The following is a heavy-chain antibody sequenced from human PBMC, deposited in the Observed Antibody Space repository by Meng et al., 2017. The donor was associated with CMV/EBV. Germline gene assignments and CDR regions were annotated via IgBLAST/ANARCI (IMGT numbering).Heavy chain of an antibody. Sequence: GESLKISCAASGFTFSSYDMHWVRQAPGKGLEWVAVISYDGSNKYYADSVKGRFTISRDKSKNTLYLQMNSLRAEDTAVYYCARVRASEYYYYGMDVWGQGTTVTVSS. CDR1: GFTFSSYD. D-gene: IGHD4-17*01. CDR3: ARVRASEYYYYGMDV. CDR2: ISYDGSNK. V-gene: IGHV3-30-3*01. J-gene: IGHJ6*02.